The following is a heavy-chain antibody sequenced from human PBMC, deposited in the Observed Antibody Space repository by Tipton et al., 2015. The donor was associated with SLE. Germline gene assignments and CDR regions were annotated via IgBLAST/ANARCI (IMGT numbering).Heavy chain of an antibody. Sequence: TLSLTCIVSGGSINSSNYYWGWIRQPPGEGLEWIGSIYYSGSTYYNPSLKSRVTISVDTSKNQFSLKLSSVTAADTAVYYCARRVGQWLVPWGFGAFDIWGQGTMVTVSS. V-gene: IGHV4-39*01. D-gene: IGHD6-19*01. CDR2: IYYSGST. CDR3: ARRVGQWLVPWGFGAFDI. CDR1: GGSINSSNYY. J-gene: IGHJ3*02.